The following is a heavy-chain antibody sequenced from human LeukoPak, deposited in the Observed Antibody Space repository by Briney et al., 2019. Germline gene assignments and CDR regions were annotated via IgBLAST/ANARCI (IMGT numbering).Heavy chain of an antibody. CDR3: TIDYCGKCYSYLDF. CDR2: ISHDGSEI. Sequence: GGSLRLSCTVSGVTFSSYGMQWVRQAPGKGLEWMASISHDGSEIHSADSVKGRFTISRDNSKNTLYLQMNSLRTEDTGLYSCTIDYCGKCYSYLDFWGQGSQVTVSS. CDR1: GVTFSSYG. D-gene: IGHD2-21*01. J-gene: IGHJ4*02. V-gene: IGHV3-30*03.